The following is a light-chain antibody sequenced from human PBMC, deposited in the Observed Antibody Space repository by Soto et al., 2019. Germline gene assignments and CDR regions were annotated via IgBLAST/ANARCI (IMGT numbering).Light chain of an antibody. CDR1: SSDVGGYDY. CDR2: EVT. CDR3: SSYAGRTLYV. V-gene: IGLV2-8*01. J-gene: IGLJ1*01. Sequence: QSALTQPPSASGSPGQSATISCTGTSSDVGGYDYVSWYQQRPGKAPKLLIHEVTKRPSGVPDRFSGSKSGDTASLTVSGLQAEDGADYYCSSYAGRTLYVFGTGTKVTVL.